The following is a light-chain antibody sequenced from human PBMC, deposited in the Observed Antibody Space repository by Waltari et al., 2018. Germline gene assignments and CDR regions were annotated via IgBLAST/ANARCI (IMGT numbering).Light chain of an antibody. V-gene: IGKV3-20*01. CDR2: DTS. CDR3: QEYGTSRT. Sequence: EIVLTQSPGTLSLSLGERATLSCRASQSVGSSYLAWYQQKPGQAPRLLIYDTSNRATGIPDRFSGGGSGTDFTLTISRLEPEDFAVYYCQEYGTSRTFGQGTKVEIK. CDR1: QSVGSSY. J-gene: IGKJ1*01.